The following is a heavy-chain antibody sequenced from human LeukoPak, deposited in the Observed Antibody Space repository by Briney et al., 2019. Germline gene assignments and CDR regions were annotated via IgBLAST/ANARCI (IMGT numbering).Heavy chain of an antibody. V-gene: IGHV4-39*07. CDR1: GGSISSSSYY. D-gene: IGHD3-10*01. Sequence: SETLSLTCTVSGGSISSSSYYWGWIRQPPGKGLEWIGSIYYSGSTYYNPSLKSRVTISVDTSKNQFSLKLSSVTAADTAVYYCARASSGYFDYWGQGTLATVSS. CDR2: IYYSGST. CDR3: ARASSGYFDY. J-gene: IGHJ4*02.